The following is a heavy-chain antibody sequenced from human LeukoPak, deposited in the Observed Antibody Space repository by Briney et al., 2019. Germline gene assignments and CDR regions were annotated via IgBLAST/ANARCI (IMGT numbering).Heavy chain of an antibody. Sequence: PGGSLRLSCAASGFTFSSYAMTWVRQAPGMGLEWVSIVTSGGGGYTFYADSVKGRFTISRDNSKNTVYMQMNSLRVEDTAVYHCAKDLTPSRITGTRLFDPWGQGTLVTVSS. J-gene: IGHJ5*02. D-gene: IGHD1-7*01. CDR1: GFTFSSYA. CDR2: TSGGGGYT. CDR3: AKDLTPSRITGTRLFDP. V-gene: IGHV3-23*01.